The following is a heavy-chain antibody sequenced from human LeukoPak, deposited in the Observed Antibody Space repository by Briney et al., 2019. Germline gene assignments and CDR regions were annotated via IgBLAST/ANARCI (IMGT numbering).Heavy chain of an antibody. CDR1: GASLSSCY. CDR3: ARDSPYYYGSGSATYYMDV. J-gene: IGHJ6*03. Sequence: SETLSLTCNVSGASLSSCYWSWIRQPPGKGLEWIGYIYYSGSTNYNPSLKSRVTISVDTSKNQFSLKLSSVTAADTAVYYCARDSPYYYGSGSATYYMDVWGKGTTVTISS. V-gene: IGHV4-59*01. CDR2: IYYSGST. D-gene: IGHD3-10*01.